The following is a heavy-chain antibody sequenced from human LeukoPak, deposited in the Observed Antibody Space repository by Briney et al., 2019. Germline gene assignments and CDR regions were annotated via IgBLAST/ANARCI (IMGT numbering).Heavy chain of an antibody. V-gene: IGHV3-48*02. CDR2: ISSSSNTI. D-gene: IGHD3-10*01. Sequence: VQPGGSPSLSCAASGFTFSIHSMTRARRPPGKGLEWFSHISSSSNTIYYAGSVKCRFTISRDNAKNSVYLQMSSLRDDDTAVYYCARDRGDFSYWGQGTLVTVSS. J-gene: IGHJ4*02. CDR1: GFTFSIHS. CDR3: ARDRGDFSY.